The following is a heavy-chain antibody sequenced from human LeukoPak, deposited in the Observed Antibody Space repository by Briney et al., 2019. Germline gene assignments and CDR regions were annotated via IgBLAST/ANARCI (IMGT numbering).Heavy chain of an antibody. D-gene: IGHD2-15*01. CDR3: ARDRYCSGGSCPALDY. CDR1: GFTFSSYE. V-gene: IGHV3-48*03. J-gene: IGHJ4*02. Sequence: GGSLRLSCAASGFTFSSYEMNWARQAPGKGLEWVSYISSSGSTIYYADSVKGRFTISRDNAKNSLYLQMNSLRAEDTAVYYCARDRYCSGGSCPALDYWGQGTLVTVSS. CDR2: ISSSGSTI.